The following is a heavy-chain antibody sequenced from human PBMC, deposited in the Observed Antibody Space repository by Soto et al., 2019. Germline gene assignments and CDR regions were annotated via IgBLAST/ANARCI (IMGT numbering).Heavy chain of an antibody. CDR3: ARHSRRIQLWYYFDY. CDR2: IYYSGST. D-gene: IGHD5-18*01. Sequence: SETLSLTCTVACGSIISSSYYWDRIREPPGKGLEWIGSIYYSGSTYYNPSLKSRVTISVDTSKNQFSLKLSSVTAADTAVYYCARHSRRIQLWYYFDYWGQGTRVT. J-gene: IGHJ4*02. V-gene: IGHV4-39*01. CDR1: CGSIISSSYY.